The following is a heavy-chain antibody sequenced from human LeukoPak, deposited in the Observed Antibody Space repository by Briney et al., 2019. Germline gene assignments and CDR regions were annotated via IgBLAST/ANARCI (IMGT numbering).Heavy chain of an antibody. CDR3: AIGRYYFEY. CDR2: ISGSSSPI. V-gene: IGHV3-48*02. Sequence: QSGGSLRLSCVGSGFPFSSYNMNWVRQGPGKGLEWVSYISGSSSPIPYADSVKGRFTISRDNAKNSLYLQMNSLRDEDTAVYSCAIGRYYFEYWGQGTLVTVSS. J-gene: IGHJ4*02. CDR1: GFPFSSYN.